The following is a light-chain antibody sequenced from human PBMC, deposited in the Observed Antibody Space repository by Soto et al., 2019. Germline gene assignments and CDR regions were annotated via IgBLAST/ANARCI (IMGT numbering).Light chain of an antibody. CDR3: QHYKSYPWT. V-gene: IGKV1-5*03. CDR1: QSISSW. J-gene: IGKJ1*01. CDR2: KAS. Sequence: DIQMTQSPSTLSAYVGARVTITCRASQSISSWLALYQQKPGKAPKFLMYKASNLESGVPSRFSGSGSETEFTLTISSLQPDDFAIYYCQHYKSYPWTFGQGTKVDIK.